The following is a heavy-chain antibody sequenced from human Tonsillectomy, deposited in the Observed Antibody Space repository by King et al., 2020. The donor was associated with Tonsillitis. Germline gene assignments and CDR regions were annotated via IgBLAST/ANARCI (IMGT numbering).Heavy chain of an antibody. Sequence: VQLEESGGGLVQPGGSLRLSCAASGFTLSSYWMSWVRQAPGKGLEWVANIKQDGSEKYYVDSVKGRFTISRDNAKNSLYLQMNSLRAEDTDVYYCVRDWYGSGSPFDYWGQGTLVTVSS. J-gene: IGHJ4*02. CDR3: VRDWYGSGSPFDY. D-gene: IGHD3-10*01. CDR2: IKQDGSEK. V-gene: IGHV3-7*01. CDR1: GFTLSSYW.